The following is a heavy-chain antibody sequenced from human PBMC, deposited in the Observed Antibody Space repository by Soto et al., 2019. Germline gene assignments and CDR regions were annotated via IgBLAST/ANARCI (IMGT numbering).Heavy chain of an antibody. V-gene: IGHV6-1*01. CDR2: TYYRSKWYN. D-gene: IGHD2-8*01. CDR1: GDSVSTNSAT. CDR3: ARLIGNSWLDS. Sequence: SQTLSLTCAISGDSVSTNSATWDWNRQSPSRGLEWLGRTYYRSKWYNDYAVSVEGRITINPDTSNNQVSLQLNSVTPDDTAVYYCARLIGNSWLDSWGQGTLVTVSS. J-gene: IGHJ5*01.